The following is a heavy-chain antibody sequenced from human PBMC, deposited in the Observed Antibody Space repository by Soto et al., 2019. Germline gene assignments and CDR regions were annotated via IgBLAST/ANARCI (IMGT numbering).Heavy chain of an antibody. V-gene: IGHV1-8*01. D-gene: IGHD2-8*01. Sequence: ASVKVSCKASGYTFISYDINWVRQATGQGLEWVGWMNPDSGNTGYAQNFQGRVTMTGNTSISSVYMELSSLTSEDTAVYYCARRRGSNGWFDLWGQGTLVTVSS. CDR3: ARRRGSNGWFDL. CDR2: MNPDSGNT. J-gene: IGHJ5*02. CDR1: GYTFISYD.